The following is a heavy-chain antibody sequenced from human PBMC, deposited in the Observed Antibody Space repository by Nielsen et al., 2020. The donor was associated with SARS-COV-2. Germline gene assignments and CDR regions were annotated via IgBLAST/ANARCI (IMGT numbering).Heavy chain of an antibody. V-gene: IGHV1-2*04. Sequence: ASVKVSCKASGYTFTGYYMHWVRQAPGQGLEWMGRINPNSGGTNYAQKFQGWVTMTRDTSISTAYMELSRLRSDDTAVYYCARGGWSSSSVVDIDYWGQGTLVTVSS. CDR1: GYTFTGYY. CDR2: INPNSGGT. CDR3: ARGGWSSSSVVDIDY. D-gene: IGHD6-6*01. J-gene: IGHJ4*02.